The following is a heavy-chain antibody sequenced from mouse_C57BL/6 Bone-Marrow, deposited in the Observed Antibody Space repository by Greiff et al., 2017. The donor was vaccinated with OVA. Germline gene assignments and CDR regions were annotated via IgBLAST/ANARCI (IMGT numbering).Heavy chain of an antibody. Sequence: QVQLKQSGPELVKPGASVKISCKASGYAFSSSWMNWVKQRPGKGLEWIGRIYPGDGDTNYNGKFKGKATLTADNTSSTAYMQLSSLTSEDSAVYFCGREDDYDWYFDVWGTGTTVTVSS. CDR1: GYAFSSSW. D-gene: IGHD2-4*01. CDR2: IYPGDGDT. V-gene: IGHV1-82*01. CDR3: GREDDYDWYFDV. J-gene: IGHJ1*03.